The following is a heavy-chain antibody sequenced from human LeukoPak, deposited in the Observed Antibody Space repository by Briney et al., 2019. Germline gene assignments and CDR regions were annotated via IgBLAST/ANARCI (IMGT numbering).Heavy chain of an antibody. D-gene: IGHD3-10*01. CDR3: ARGPSVDYYGSGSYYWFDP. CDR1: GGSISSGAYF. CDR2: INYSGST. J-gene: IGHJ5*02. V-gene: IGHV4-31*03. Sequence: SETLSLTCTVSGGSISSGAYFWSWIRQHPGQGLQWIGNINYSGSTNYNPSLKSRVTISVDTSKNQFSLKLSSVTAADTAVYYCARGPSVDYYGSGSYYWFDPWGQGTLVTVSS.